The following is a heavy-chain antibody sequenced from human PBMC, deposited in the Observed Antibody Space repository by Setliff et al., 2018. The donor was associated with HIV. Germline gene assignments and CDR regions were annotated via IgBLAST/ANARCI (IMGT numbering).Heavy chain of an antibody. J-gene: IGHJ4*02. V-gene: IGHV3-20*04. CDR3: ARDSATVTHFDY. D-gene: IGHD4-4*01. CDR1: GFTFDDYG. Sequence: PGGSLRLSCAASGFTFDDYGLSWVRQAPGKGLEWVSGINWNGGSIGDADSVKGRFTFSRDNARNSLYLQMNSLRAEDTALYYCARDSATVTHFDYWGQGTLVTVSS. CDR2: INWNGGSI.